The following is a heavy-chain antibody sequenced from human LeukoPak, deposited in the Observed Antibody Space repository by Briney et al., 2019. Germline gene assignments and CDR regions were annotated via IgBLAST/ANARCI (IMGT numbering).Heavy chain of an antibody. D-gene: IGHD6-19*01. CDR2: IRNSGNTI. CDR3: ARDENSSGWYHY. V-gene: IGHV3-48*01. J-gene: IGHJ4*02. Sequence: GGSLRLSWAASGFTFSSYAMHWVRQAPGKGLEWVSYIRNSGNTIYYADSVKGRFTISRDPAKNSLYLQMNSLRAEDTAVYYCARDENSSGWYHYWGQGTLVTVSS. CDR1: GFTFSSYA.